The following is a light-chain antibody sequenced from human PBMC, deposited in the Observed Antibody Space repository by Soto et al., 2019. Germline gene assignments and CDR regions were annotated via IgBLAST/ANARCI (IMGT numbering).Light chain of an antibody. CDR2: GAS. CDR3: QQYTDWPWGT. Sequence: EIVMTQSPATLSLSPGETATLSCMASQSVHSNLAWFQQHPGQAPRLLIYGASSRATCIPVIFSGRWSGTKFTLTISSLQPEDFAVYYCQQYTDWPWGTFGGGTKV. CDR1: QSVHSN. J-gene: IGKJ4*01. V-gene: IGKV3-15*01.